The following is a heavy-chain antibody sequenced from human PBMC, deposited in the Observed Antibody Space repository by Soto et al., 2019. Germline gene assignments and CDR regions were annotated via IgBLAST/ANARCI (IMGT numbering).Heavy chain of an antibody. Sequence: QVQLQESGPGLVKPSETLSLTCSVSGGSIRSYYWSWIRQPPGKGLEWTGYIYNTGTTDYNPSLKSRVTISVVTSKNPFSLKLLSVTAADTAVYYCARQGERVYCSDSSCYGYDAFDIWGQGTIVTVSS. D-gene: IGHD2-2*01. CDR2: IYNTGTT. V-gene: IGHV4-59*01. J-gene: IGHJ3*02. CDR1: GGSIRSYY. CDR3: ARQGERVYCSDSSCYGYDAFDI.